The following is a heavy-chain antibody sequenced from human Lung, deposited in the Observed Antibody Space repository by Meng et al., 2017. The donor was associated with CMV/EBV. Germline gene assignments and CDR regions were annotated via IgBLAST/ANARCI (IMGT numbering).Heavy chain of an antibody. V-gene: IGHV3-23*03. CDR1: GFTFSSYA. CDR3: AKPFYYYESINYYQDY. Sequence: GESLKISCAASGFTFSSYAMSWVRQAPGKGLEWVSVIYSGGSSTYYADSVKGRFTISRDNSKNTLYLQMNSLRAEDTAVYYCAKPFYYYESINYYQDYWGQGTMVTVSS. D-gene: IGHD3-22*01. J-gene: IGHJ4*02. CDR2: IYSGGSST.